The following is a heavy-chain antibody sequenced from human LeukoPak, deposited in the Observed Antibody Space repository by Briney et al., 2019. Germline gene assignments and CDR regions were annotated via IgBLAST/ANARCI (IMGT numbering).Heavy chain of an antibody. D-gene: IGHD1-1*01. CDR3: ARTLPRPNQRNFDY. CDR1: GYSISSGYY. J-gene: IGHJ4*02. Sequence: KPSETLSLTCTVSGYSISSGYYWGWIRQPPGKGLEWIGSIYHSGSTYYNPSLKSRVTISVDKSKNQFSLKLSSVTAADTAVYYCARTLPRPNQRNFDYWGQGTLVTVSS. CDR2: IYHSGST. V-gene: IGHV4-38-2*02.